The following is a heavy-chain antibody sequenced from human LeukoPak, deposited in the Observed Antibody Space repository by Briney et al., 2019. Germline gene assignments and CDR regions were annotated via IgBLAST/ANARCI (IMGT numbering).Heavy chain of an antibody. V-gene: IGHV1-2*02. J-gene: IGHJ4*02. D-gene: IGHD1-26*01. Sequence: WASVKVSCKASGYTFTGYYMHWVRQAPGQGLEWMGWINPNSGGTNYAQKFQGRVTMTRDTSISTAYMELSRLRSDDAAVYYCAIRYSGSYNDYWGQGTLVTVSS. CDR3: AIRYSGSYNDY. CDR1: GYTFTGYY. CDR2: INPNSGGT.